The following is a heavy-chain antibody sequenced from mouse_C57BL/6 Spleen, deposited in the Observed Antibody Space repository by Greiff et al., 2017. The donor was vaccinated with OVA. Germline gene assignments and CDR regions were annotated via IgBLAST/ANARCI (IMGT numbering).Heavy chain of an antibody. CDR1: GYTFTDYY. J-gene: IGHJ3*01. Sequence: VQLQQSGPVLVKPGASVKMSCKASGYTFTDYYMNWVKQSHGKSLEWIGVINPYNGGTSYNQKFKGKATLTVDKSSSTAYMELNSLTSEDSAVYYCARRDDGAWFAYWGQGTLVTVSA. V-gene: IGHV1-19*01. CDR3: ARRDDGAWFAY. D-gene: IGHD2-14*01. CDR2: INPYNGGT.